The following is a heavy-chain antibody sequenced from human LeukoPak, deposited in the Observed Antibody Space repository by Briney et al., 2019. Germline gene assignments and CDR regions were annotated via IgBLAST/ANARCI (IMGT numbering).Heavy chain of an antibody. J-gene: IGHJ4*02. CDR1: GYTFTGYY. CDR2: INPNSGGT. CDR3: ARDPAGDGYNSYLDY. Sequence: ASVKVSCKASGYTFTGYYMHWVRQAPGQGLEWMGWINPNSGGTNYAQKFQGRVTMTRDTSISTAYMELSRLRSDDTAVYYCARDPAGDGYNSYLDYWGQGTLVTVSS. D-gene: IGHD5-12*01. V-gene: IGHV1-2*02.